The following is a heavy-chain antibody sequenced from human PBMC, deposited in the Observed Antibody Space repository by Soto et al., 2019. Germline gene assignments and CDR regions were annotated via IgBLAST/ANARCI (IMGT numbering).Heavy chain of an antibody. D-gene: IGHD4-17*01. J-gene: IGHJ4*02. Sequence: SETLSLTCTGSGGSVTNSSYYWGWIRQSPGKGLEWIGSVYYRGRSYSKSSVKSRVTISVDTSKNRFSLSLNSVTASDTAVYFCVSQRTTVPTQAYFDYWGPGALVTVSS. CDR1: GGSVTNSSYY. V-gene: IGHV4-39*01. CDR3: VSQRTTVPTQAYFDY. CDR2: VYYRGRS.